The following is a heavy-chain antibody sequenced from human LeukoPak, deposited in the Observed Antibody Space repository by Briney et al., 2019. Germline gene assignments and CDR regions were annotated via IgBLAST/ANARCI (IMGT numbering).Heavy chain of an antibody. D-gene: IGHD5-24*01. J-gene: IGHJ3*02. CDR1: GFTFDDYA. V-gene: IGHV3-9*03. Sequence: GRSLRLSCAASGFTFDDYAMHWVRQAPGKGLEWVSGISWNSGSIGYADSVKGRFTISRDNAKNSLYLQMNSLRAEDVALYYCAKDSLIRDGYNTNAFDIWGQGTMVTVSS. CDR3: AKDSLIRDGYNTNAFDI. CDR2: ISWNSGSI.